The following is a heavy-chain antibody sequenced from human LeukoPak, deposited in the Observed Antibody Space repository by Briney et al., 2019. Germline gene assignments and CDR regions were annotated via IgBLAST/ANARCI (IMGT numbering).Heavy chain of an antibody. CDR1: GYTFTSYG. CDR3: ARSGYSGYDSRHYYYYGMDV. CDR2: ISAYNGNT. V-gene: IGHV1-18*04. D-gene: IGHD5-12*01. J-gene: IGHJ6*04. Sequence: ASVKVSCKASGYTFTSYGISWVRQAPGQGLEWMGWISAYNGNTNYAQKLQGRVTMTTDTSTSTAYMELRSLRSDDTAVYYCARSGYSGYDSRHYYYYGMDVWGKGTTVTVSS.